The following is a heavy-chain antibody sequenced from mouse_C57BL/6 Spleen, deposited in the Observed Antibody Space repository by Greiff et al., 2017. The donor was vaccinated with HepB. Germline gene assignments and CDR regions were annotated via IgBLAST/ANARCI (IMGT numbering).Heavy chain of an antibody. CDR1: GYTFTDYN. J-gene: IGHJ3*01. D-gene: IGHD1-1*01. CDR3: ARYYYGSSPWFAY. CDR2: INPNNGGT. Sequence: EVQLQQSGPELVKPGASVKMSCKASGYTFTDYNMHWVKQSHGKSLEWIGYINPNNGGTSYNQKFKGKATLTVNKSSSTAYMALRSLTSEDSAVYYCARYYYGSSPWFAYWGQGTLVTVSA. V-gene: IGHV1-22*01.